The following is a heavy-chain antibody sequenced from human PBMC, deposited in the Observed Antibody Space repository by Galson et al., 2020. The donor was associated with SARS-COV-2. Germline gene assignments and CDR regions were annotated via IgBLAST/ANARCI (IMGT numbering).Heavy chain of an antibody. CDR3: ASIRAYNWNKLYYYYMDV. CDR2: INQSGST. Sequence: SETLSLTCAVYGGSFSGYYWNWIRQPPGKGLEWIGEINQSGSTNYNPSLKSRVTISVDTSKNQFSLKLSSVTAADTAVYYCASIRAYNWNKLYYYYMDVWGKGTAVTVSS. V-gene: IGHV4-34*01. D-gene: IGHD1-20*01. CDR1: GGSFSGYY. J-gene: IGHJ6*03.